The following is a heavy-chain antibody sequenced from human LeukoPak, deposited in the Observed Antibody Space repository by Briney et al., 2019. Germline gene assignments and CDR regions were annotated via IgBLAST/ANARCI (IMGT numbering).Heavy chain of an antibody. CDR3: ARVLPDYEGAFDI. V-gene: IGHV7-4-1*02. J-gene: IGHJ3*02. D-gene: IGHD4-17*01. Sequence: ASVKVSFRASGSAFTIYALNWVWLRPAQGHEWVGWINNNTGNPPYEQGFTGRFVFSLDTSVSTAYLQISRLKAEDTAVYYCARVLPDYEGAFDIWGQGTMVTVSS. CDR1: GSAFTIYA. CDR2: INNNTGNP.